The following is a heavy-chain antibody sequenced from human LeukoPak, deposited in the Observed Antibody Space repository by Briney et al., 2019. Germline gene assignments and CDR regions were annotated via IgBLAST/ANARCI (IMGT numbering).Heavy chain of an antibody. V-gene: IGHV3-7*04. J-gene: IGHJ4*02. Sequence: GGSLRLSCAASGFTFSSYWVDWVRQAPGKGLEWVANIKQDGSEKYYVDSVKGRFTISRDNAKNSLYLQMNSLRVEDTAVYYCARDKYGAYFDSWGQGTLVTVSS. CDR2: IKQDGSEK. CDR1: GFTFSSYW. CDR3: ARDKYGAYFDS. D-gene: IGHD4-17*01.